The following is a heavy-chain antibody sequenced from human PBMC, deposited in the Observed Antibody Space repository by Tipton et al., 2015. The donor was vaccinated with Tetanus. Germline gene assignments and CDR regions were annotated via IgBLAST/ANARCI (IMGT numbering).Heavy chain of an antibody. D-gene: IGHD2-2*02. V-gene: IGHV3-23*01. Sequence: SLRLSCAASGFTFSSYAMTWLRQAPGKGLEWVSAVTGSGDSAFYADSVKGRFTISRDNSKNTLYLQMNSLRAEDTAVYYCVKPVRAHLYAFDSWGQGTLATVSS. CDR3: VKPVRAHLYAFDS. CDR1: GFTFSSYA. J-gene: IGHJ4*02. CDR2: VTGSGDSA.